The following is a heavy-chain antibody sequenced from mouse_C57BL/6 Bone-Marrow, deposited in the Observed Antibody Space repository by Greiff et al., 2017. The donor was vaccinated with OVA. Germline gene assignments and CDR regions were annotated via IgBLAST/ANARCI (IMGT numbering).Heavy chain of an antibody. V-gene: IGHV1-81*01. CDR1: GYTFTSYG. D-gene: IGHD2-10*01. Sequence: QVQLKQSGAELARPGASVKLSCKASGYTFTSYGISWVKQRTGQGLEWIGEIYPRSGNTYYNEKFKGKATLTADKSSSTVYMELRSLTSEDSAVYFCARVSYYGNYFDYWGQGTTLTVSS. J-gene: IGHJ2*01. CDR2: IYPRSGNT. CDR3: ARVSYYGNYFDY.